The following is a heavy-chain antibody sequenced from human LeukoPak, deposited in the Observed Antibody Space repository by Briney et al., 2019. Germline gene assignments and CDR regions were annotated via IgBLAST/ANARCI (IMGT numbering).Heavy chain of an antibody. CDR2: IYSGGST. V-gene: IGHV3-53*01. CDR1: GFTVSSNY. CDR3: ARGLDCSSTSCYDY. J-gene: IGHJ4*02. Sequence: GGSLRLSCAASGFTVSSNYMSWVRQAPGKGLEWVSVIYSGGSTYYADSVKGRFTISRDNSKNTLYLQMNSLRAEDTAVYYCARGLDCSSTSCYDYWGQGTLVTVSS. D-gene: IGHD2-2*01.